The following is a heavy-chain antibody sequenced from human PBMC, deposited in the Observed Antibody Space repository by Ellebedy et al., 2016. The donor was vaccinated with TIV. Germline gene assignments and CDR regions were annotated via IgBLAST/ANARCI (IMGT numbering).Heavy chain of an antibody. V-gene: IGHV3-48*02. J-gene: IGHJ6*02. Sequence: DSVGGRFTISRDNAKNSLYLQMNSLRDEDTAVFYFAGSSVNAHFYYGMDVWGQGTTVTVSS. D-gene: IGHD5/OR15-5a*01. CDR3: AGSSVNAHFYYGMDV.